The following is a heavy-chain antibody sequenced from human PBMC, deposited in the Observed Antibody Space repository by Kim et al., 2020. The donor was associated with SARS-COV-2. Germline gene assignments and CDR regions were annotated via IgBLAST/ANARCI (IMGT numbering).Heavy chain of an antibody. J-gene: IGHJ4*02. CDR1: GGSISSSSYY. V-gene: IGHV4-39*01. CDR2: IYYSGST. Sequence: SETLSLTCTVSGGSISSSSYYWGWIRQPPGKGLEWIGSIYYSGSTYYNPSLKSRVTISVDTSKNQFSLKLSSVTAADTAVYYCARQGFLEWLRVGYWGQGTLVTVSS. CDR3: ARQGFLEWLRVGY. D-gene: IGHD3-3*01.